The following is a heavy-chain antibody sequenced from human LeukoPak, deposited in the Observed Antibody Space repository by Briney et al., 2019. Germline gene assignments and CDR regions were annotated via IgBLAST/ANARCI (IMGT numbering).Heavy chain of an antibody. CDR1: GGSMSNYY. V-gene: IGHV4-59*01. Sequence: SETLSLTCAVSGGSMSNYYWSWIRQPPGKGLEWIGYVYYSGSTNYNPSLKSRVTISVDTSKNQFSLKLSSVTAADTAVYYCARDPRSHSSSWYWYFDLWGRGTLVTVSS. CDR2: VYYSGST. D-gene: IGHD6-13*01. J-gene: IGHJ2*01. CDR3: ARDPRSHSSSWYWYFDL.